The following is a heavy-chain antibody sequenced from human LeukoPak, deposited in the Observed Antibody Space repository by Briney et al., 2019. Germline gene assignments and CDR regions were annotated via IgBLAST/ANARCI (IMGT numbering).Heavy chain of an antibody. J-gene: IGHJ6*03. Sequence: SETLSLTCTVSGGSISSYYWSWIRQPPGKGLEWIGYTYYSGSTNYNPSLKSQVTISVDTSKNQFSLKLSSVTAADTAVYYCARLLAGTPYYYYYYMDVWGKGTTVTVSS. D-gene: IGHD6-13*01. V-gene: IGHV4-59*01. CDR3: ARLLAGTPYYYYYYMDV. CDR2: TYYSGST. CDR1: GGSISSYY.